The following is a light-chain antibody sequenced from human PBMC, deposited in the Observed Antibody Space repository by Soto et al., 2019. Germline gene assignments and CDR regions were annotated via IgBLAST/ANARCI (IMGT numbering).Light chain of an antibody. CDR2: GAS. V-gene: IGKV3-20*01. J-gene: IGKJ2*01. CDR3: QQYAGSPRT. Sequence: ETVLTQSPGTLSLSPGERATLSCRASQSVTNNFLAWYQQKPGQAPRLLIYGASNRAAGIPDRFSGSGSGTDFTLTINRLEPEDFAVYYCQQYAGSPRTFGQGTKLDIK. CDR1: QSVTNNF.